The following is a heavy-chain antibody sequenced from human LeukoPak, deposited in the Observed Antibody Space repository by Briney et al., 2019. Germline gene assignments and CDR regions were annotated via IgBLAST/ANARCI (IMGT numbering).Heavy chain of an antibody. CDR2: ISSSSSYI. CDR3: ARAGDYGDYFDY. CDR1: GFTFSSYS. D-gene: IGHD4-17*01. J-gene: IGHJ4*02. Sequence: KPGGSLRLSCAASGFTFSSYSMNSVRQAPGKGLEWVSSISSSSSYIYYADSVKGRFTISRDNAKNSLYLQMNSLRAEDTAVYYCARAGDYGDYFDYWGQGTLVTVSS. V-gene: IGHV3-21*01.